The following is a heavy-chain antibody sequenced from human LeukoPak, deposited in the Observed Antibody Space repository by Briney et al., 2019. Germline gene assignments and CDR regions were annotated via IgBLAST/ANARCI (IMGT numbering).Heavy chain of an antibody. J-gene: IGHJ6*02. CDR2: ISWNSGTI. V-gene: IGHV3-9*01. Sequence: GRSLRLSCAASGFTFDDYAMHWVRQVPGKGLEWVAGISWNSGTIAYADSVKGRFTISRDNAKNSLYLQMNSLRAEDTAVYYCARADTHYDFWSGYSTYGMDVWGQGTTVTVSS. CDR3: ARADTHYDFWSGYSTYGMDV. D-gene: IGHD3-3*01. CDR1: GFTFDDYA.